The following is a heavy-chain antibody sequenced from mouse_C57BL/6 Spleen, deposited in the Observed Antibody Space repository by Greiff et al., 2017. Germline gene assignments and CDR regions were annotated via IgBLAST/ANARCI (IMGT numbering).Heavy chain of an antibody. V-gene: IGHV2-2*01. J-gene: IGHJ1*03. CDR3: ARKVGVRRNDWYFDV. D-gene: IGHD2-14*01. CDR1: GFSLTSSC. Sequence: VQLQQSGPGLVQPSQSLSITCTVSGFSLTSSCVHWVRQSPGKGLEWLGVIWSGGSTDYNAAFISRLSISKDNSKSQVFFKMNSLQADDTAIYDCARKVGVRRNDWYFDVWGTGTTVTVSS. CDR2: IWSGGST.